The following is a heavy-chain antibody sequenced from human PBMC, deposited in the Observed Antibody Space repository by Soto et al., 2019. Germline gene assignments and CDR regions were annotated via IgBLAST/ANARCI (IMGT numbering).Heavy chain of an antibody. J-gene: IGHJ5*02. CDR2: ISYDGSNK. CDR1: GFTFSSYG. D-gene: IGHD6-6*01. CDR3: AKGPEAVCPGGWFDP. V-gene: IGHV3-30*18. Sequence: QVQLVESGGGVVQPGRSLRLSCAASGFTFSSYGMHWVRQAPGKGLEWVAVISYDGSNKYYADSVKGRFTVSRDNSKNTLYLQMNSRGAEDTAVYYCAKGPEAVCPGGWFDPWGQGTLVTVSS.